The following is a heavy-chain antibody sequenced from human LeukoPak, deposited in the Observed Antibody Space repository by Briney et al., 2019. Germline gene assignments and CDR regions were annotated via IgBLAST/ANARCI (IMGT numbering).Heavy chain of an antibody. V-gene: IGHV2-5*02. J-gene: IGHJ4*02. CDR2: IYWDDDK. CDR3: AHSAVAGNIDY. Sequence: ESGPTLVKPTQTLTLTCTFSGFSLSNSGVGVGWKRQPPVKALEWLALIYWDDDKRYSPYMKSRITIIKDTFKNQVVLTMTNMDTVDTYSYYCAHSAVAGNIDYWGQGTLVTVSS. D-gene: IGHD6-19*01. CDR1: GFSLSNSGVG.